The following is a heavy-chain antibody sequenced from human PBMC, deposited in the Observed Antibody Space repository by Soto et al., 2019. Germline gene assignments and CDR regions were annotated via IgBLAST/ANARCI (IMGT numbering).Heavy chain of an antibody. V-gene: IGHV4-39*01. Sequence: SETLSLTCTVSGGSISSSSYYWGWIRQPPGEGLEWIGSIYYSGSTYYNPSLKSRVTISVDTSKNQFSLKLSSVTAADTAVYYCARQGGDYVIWGMDVWGQGTTVTVSS. J-gene: IGHJ6*02. D-gene: IGHD4-17*01. CDR1: GGSISSSSYY. CDR3: ARQGGDYVIWGMDV. CDR2: IYYSGST.